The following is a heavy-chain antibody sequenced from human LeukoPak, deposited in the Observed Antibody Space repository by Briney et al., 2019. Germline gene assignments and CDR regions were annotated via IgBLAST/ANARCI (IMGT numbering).Heavy chain of an antibody. CDR1: GFTFSSYA. V-gene: IGHV3-30-3*01. D-gene: IGHD5-12*01. CDR2: ISYDGSNK. J-gene: IGHJ4*02. CDR3: ARPYGGYVDYYFDY. Sequence: PGGPLRLSCAASGFTFSSYAMDWVRQAPGKGLEWVAVISYDGSNKYYADSVKGRFTISRDNSKNTLYLQMNSLRTEDTAVYYCARPYGGYVDYYFDYWGQGTLVTVSS.